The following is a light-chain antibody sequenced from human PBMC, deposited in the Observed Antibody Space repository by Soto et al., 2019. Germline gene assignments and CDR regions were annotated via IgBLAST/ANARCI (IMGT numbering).Light chain of an antibody. CDR3: QSYDTSLSGYV. CDR2: HNY. V-gene: IGLV1-40*01. Sequence: QSVLTQPPSVSGAPDQRVTISCTGNSSNIGAGYDVHWYQQLPGTAPKLLIFHNYHRPSGVPARFSGSKSGTSASLTITGLQAEDEADYYCQSYDTSLSGYVFGTGTKLTVL. J-gene: IGLJ1*01. CDR1: SSNIGAGYD.